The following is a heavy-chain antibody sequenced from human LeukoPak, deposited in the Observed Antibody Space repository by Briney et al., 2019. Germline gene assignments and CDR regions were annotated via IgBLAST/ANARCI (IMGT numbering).Heavy chain of an antibody. CDR2: IRYDGSDK. CDR1: RFRFSSHG. Sequence: GGSLRLSCAASRFRFSSHGMHWVRHPPGKGLEWVAFIRYDGSDKYYADSVTGRFTISRDNSKNTLSLQMTTLRPDDTALYFCVRDTSVGAAYFDFWGQGALVAVSP. CDR3: VRDTSVGAAYFDF. D-gene: IGHD3-3*01. V-gene: IGHV3-30*02. J-gene: IGHJ4*02.